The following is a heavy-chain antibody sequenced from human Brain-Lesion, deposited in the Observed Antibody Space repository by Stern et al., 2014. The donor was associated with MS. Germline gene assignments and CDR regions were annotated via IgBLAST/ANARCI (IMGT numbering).Heavy chain of an antibody. Sequence: EVQLVESGGGLVKPGGSLRLSCAASGFNFKDYTMNWVRQAPGKGLEWVSFLTSTSSYTYYADSVKGRFTISRDNAKKSLYLQMNRLRAEDTAVYYCARDKTDILRFLEFRSDDYYYGMDVWGQGTTVTVSS. CDR2: LTSTSSYT. D-gene: IGHD3-3*01. J-gene: IGHJ6*02. CDR1: GFNFKDYT. V-gene: IGHV3-21*01. CDR3: ARDKTDILRFLEFRSDDYYYGMDV.